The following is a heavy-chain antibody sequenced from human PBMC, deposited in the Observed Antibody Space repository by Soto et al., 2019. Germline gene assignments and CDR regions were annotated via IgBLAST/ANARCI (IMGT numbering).Heavy chain of an antibody. CDR3: GRDLTSNANCIDP. J-gene: IGHJ5*02. V-gene: IGHV4-30-2*01. CDR2: IYHSGTF. D-gene: IGHD2-2*01. Sequence: SETLCITWAVSGGSISAAGDSWSWIRQPPGGGLEWIGYIYHSGTFLYNPSLKTRLTMSLDRSNNQFSLRLTSVTAADTAVYFCGRDLTSNANCIDPWGQGTLVTVSS. CDR1: GGSISAAGDS.